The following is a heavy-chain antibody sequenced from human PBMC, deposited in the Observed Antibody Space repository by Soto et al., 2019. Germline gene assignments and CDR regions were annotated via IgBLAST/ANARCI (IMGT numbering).Heavy chain of an antibody. Sequence: SETLSLTCSVSGDSISNLDYFWAWIRQPPGQALEYIGYIYKSATTYYNPSFESRVAISVDTSKSQFSLNVTSVTAADTSVYFCARGRYCLTGRCFPNWFDSWGQGALVTVSS. J-gene: IGHJ5*01. CDR3: ARGRYCLTGRCFPNWFDS. CDR1: GDSISNLDYF. D-gene: IGHD7-27*01. V-gene: IGHV4-30-4*01. CDR2: IYKSATT.